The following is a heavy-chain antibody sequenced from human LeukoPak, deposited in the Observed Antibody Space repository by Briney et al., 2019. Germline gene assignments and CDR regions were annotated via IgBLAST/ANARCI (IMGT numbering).Heavy chain of an antibody. Sequence: GGSLRLSCAASGFTVSSNFMSWVRQAPGKGLEWVSTIYSDGGIYYADSVKGRFTISRDNSKNTLYLQMSSLRAEDTAIYYCASLKGPTSDYWGQGTLVIVSA. V-gene: IGHV3-53*01. CDR1: GFTVSSNF. J-gene: IGHJ4*02. CDR3: ASLKGPTSDY. D-gene: IGHD2-2*01. CDR2: IYSDGGI.